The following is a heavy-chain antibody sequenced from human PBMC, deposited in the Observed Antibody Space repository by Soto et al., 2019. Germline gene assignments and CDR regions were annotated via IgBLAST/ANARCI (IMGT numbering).Heavy chain of an antibody. CDR3: ARSEYCSGGTCYSLSPYYFDY. Sequence: GGSLRLSCAASGFTFSSYAMIWVRQAPGKGLEWVSSISGSGGSTYYADSVKGRFTISRDNSKNTLYLQMNSLRAEDTTVYYCARSEYCSGGTCYSLSPYYFDYWGQGTLVTVSS. J-gene: IGHJ4*02. V-gene: IGHV3-23*01. CDR2: ISGSGGST. CDR1: GFTFSSYA. D-gene: IGHD2-15*01.